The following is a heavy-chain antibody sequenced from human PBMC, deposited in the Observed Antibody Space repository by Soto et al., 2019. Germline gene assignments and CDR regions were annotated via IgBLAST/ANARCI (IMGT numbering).Heavy chain of an antibody. CDR3: ARGPVRYCSSTSCYTRYYGMDV. D-gene: IGHD2-2*02. CDR1: GGSFSGYY. CDR2: INHSGST. J-gene: IGHJ6*02. Sequence: SETLSLTCAVYGGSFSGYYWSWILQPPGKXLEWIGEINHSGSTNYNPSLKSRVTISVDTSKNQFSLKLSSVTAADTAVYYCARGPVRYCSSTSCYTRYYGMDVRGQGTTVTVSS. V-gene: IGHV4-34*01.